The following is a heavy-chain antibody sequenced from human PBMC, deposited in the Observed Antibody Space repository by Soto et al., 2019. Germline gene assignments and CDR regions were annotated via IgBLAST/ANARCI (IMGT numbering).Heavy chain of an antibody. CDR3: ARAQLRNVVPAAKEMYAFDI. D-gene: IGHD2-2*01. CDR2: INPNSGGT. Sequence: ASVKVSCKASGYTFTGYYMHWVRQAPGQGLEWMGWINPNSGGTNYAQKFQGWVTMTRDTSISTAYMELSRLRSDDTAVYYCARAQLRNVVPAAKEMYAFDIWGQGTMVTVSS. CDR1: GYTFTGYY. V-gene: IGHV1-2*04. J-gene: IGHJ3*02.